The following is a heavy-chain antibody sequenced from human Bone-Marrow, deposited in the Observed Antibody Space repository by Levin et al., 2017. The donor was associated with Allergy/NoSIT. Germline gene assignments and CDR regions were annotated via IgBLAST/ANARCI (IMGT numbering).Heavy chain of an antibody. CDR1: GFALSCCS. V-gene: IGHV3-7*03. CDR2: ITSDGSGK. J-gene: IGHJ4*02. CDR3: ARDWGARANVGMDS. Sequence: LPGGSLRLSCGASGFALSCCSMTWVRQAPGKGLQWVATITSDGSGKYHLDSVEGRFTISRDNANNILYLQMNSLRVDDTALYHCARDWGARANVGMDSWGQGTLVTVSS. D-gene: IGHD3-16*01.